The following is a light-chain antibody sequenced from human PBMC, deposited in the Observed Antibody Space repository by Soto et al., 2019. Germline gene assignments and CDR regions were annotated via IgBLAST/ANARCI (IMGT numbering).Light chain of an antibody. V-gene: IGKV3-20*01. CDR2: GAS. CDR3: QQYGNSPPLT. Sequence: MVLTQSPGTLSLSPGERATLSCRASQSVSSSYLAWYQQKPGQAPRLLIYGASSRATGIPDRFSGSGSGTDFTLTISRLEREDFAVYYCQQYGNSPPLTFGQGTRLEIK. CDR1: QSVSSSY. J-gene: IGKJ5*01.